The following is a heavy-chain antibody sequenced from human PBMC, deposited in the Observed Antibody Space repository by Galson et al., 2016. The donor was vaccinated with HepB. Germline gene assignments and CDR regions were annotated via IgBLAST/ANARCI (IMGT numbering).Heavy chain of an antibody. V-gene: IGHV1-8*02. J-gene: IGHJ6*02. CDR1: GYTFTSYD. Sequence: SVKVSCKASGYTFTSYDINWVRQAAGQGLEWVGWMNPNSGNTGYAQKLQGRVTMTRNTSITTAYMELSSLRSEDTAVYYCARGGEFSMPVAGLRYYYGMDLWGQGTTVTVSS. CDR2: MNPNSGNT. CDR3: ARGGEFSMPVAGLRYYYGMDL. D-gene: IGHD6-19*01.